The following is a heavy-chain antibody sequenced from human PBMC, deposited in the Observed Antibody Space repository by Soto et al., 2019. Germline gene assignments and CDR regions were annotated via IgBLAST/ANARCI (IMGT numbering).Heavy chain of an antibody. D-gene: IGHD3-10*01. V-gene: IGHV4-39*01. J-gene: IGHJ5*02. CDR2: IYYSGST. CDR1: GGSISSSSYY. CDR3: ATTDGSGSPYNWFDP. Sequence: PSETLSLTRTVSGGSISSSSYYWGWIRQPPGKGLEWIGSIYYSGSTYYNPSLKSRVTISVDTSKNQFSLKLSSVTAADTAVYYCATTDGSGSPYNWFDPWGQGTLVTVSS.